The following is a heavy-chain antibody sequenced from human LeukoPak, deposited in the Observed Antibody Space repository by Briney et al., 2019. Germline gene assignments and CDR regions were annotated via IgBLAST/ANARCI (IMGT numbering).Heavy chain of an antibody. Sequence: GGSLRLSCAASGFTFRNYSMNWVRQAPGKGLEWVSGISDSGGTTDYADSVKGRFAISRDNSNNTLYLQMNSLRAEDRAVYYCAKARSGSSSSCYNYWGQGNLVTVSS. D-gene: IGHD2-2*02. CDR1: GFTFRNYS. V-gene: IGHV3-23*01. CDR3: AKARSGSSSSCYNY. CDR2: ISDSGGTT. J-gene: IGHJ4*02.